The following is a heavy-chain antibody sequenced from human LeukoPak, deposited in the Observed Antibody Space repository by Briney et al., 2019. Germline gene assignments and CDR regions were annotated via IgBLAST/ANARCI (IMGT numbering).Heavy chain of an antibody. CDR3: AKDLVRDRWFGES. CDR2: ISGSNSYI. Sequence: GGSLRLSCAASGFTFNSYSMNWVRQAPGKGLEWVSSISGSNSYIYYADSMKGRFTISKDTSKNTLYLQMTSLTVEATAVYYCAKDLVRDRWFGESWGQGTLVTVSS. D-gene: IGHD3-10*01. J-gene: IGHJ5*02. CDR1: GFTFNSYS. V-gene: IGHV3-21*01.